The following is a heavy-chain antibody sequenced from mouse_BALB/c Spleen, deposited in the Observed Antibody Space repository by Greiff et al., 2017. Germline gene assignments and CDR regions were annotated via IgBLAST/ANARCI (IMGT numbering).Heavy chain of an antibody. CDR3: TYDYDAGFDY. V-gene: IGHV1-69*02. J-gene: IGHJ2*01. D-gene: IGHD2-4*01. CDR2: IYPSDSYT. CDR1: GYTFTSYW. Sequence: QVQLQQPGAELVRPGASVKLSCKASGYTFTSYWINWVKQRPGQGLEWIGNIYPSDSYTNYNQKFKDKATLTVDKSSSTAYMQLSSPTSEDSAVYYCTYDYDAGFDYWGQGTTPTVSS.